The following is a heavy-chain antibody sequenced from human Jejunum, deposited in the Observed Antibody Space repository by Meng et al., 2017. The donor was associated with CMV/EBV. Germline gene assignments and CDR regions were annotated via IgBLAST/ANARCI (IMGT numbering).Heavy chain of an antibody. CDR3: ARFGGIGDY. CDR1: GGSISSSSYY. D-gene: IGHD2-15*01. V-gene: IGHV4-39*01. Sequence: VSGGSISSSSYYWGWIRQPPGKGLEWIGSIYYSGSTYYNPSLKSRVTISVDTSKNQFSLKLSSVTAADTAVYYCARFGGIGDYWGQGTLVTVSS. J-gene: IGHJ4*02. CDR2: IYYSGST.